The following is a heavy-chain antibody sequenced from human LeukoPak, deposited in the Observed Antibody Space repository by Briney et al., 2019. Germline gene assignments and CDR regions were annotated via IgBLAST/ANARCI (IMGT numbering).Heavy chain of an antibody. CDR1: GFTFSDYY. Sequence: GGSLRLSCAASGFTFSDYYMSWIRQAPGEGLEWGSYISISGSTIYYADSVKGRFTISRDNAKNSLYLQMNRLRAEDTAVYYCARTPPYGSGSYWFDPWGQGTLVTVSS. CDR2: ISISGSTI. D-gene: IGHD3-10*01. J-gene: IGHJ5*02. V-gene: IGHV3-11*01. CDR3: ARTPPYGSGSYWFDP.